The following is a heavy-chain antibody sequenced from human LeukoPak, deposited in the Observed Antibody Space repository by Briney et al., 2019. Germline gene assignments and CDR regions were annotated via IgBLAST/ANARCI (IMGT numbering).Heavy chain of an antibody. CDR3: ASGQLNAFDI. CDR1: GFTFSSYG. D-gene: IGHD2-2*01. V-gene: IGHV3-30*02. Sequence: GGSLRLSCAASGFTFSSYGMHWVRQAPGKGLEWVAFIRYDGSNKYYADSVKGRFTISRDNSKNTLYLQMNSLRAEDTAVYYCASGQLNAFDIWGQGTMVTVSS. CDR2: IRYDGSNK. J-gene: IGHJ3*02.